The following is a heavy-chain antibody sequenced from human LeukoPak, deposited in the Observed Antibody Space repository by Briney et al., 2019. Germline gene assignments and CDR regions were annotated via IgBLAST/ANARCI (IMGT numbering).Heavy chain of an antibody. V-gene: IGHV3-30*03. CDR3: ARTYSSSPYYYYGMDV. CDR2: ISYDAKVT. J-gene: IGHJ6*02. D-gene: IGHD6-13*01. CDR1: GFTFSNFG. Sequence: GESLRLSCAASGFTFSNFGMHWVRQAPGKGLEWVAVISYDAKVTYYADSVKGRFTISRDNSKNTLYLQMTSLRGEDTALYYCARTYSSSPYYYYGMDVWGQGTTVTVSS.